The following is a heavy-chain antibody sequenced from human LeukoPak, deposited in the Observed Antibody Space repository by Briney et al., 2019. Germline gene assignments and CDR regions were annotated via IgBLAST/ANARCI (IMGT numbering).Heavy chain of an antibody. J-gene: IGHJ5*02. V-gene: IGHV1-8*01. CDR2: MNPNSGNT. CDR1: GYTFTSYD. Sequence: SVKVSCKASGYTFTSYDINWVRQATGQGLEWMGWMNPNSGNTGYAQKFQGRVTMTRNTSISTAYMELSSLRSDDTAVYYCARDLSSGWYISDWFDPWGQGTLVTVSS. CDR3: ARDLSSGWYISDWFDP. D-gene: IGHD6-19*01.